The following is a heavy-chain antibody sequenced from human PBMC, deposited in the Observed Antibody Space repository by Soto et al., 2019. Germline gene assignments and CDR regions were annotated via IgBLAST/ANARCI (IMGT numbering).Heavy chain of an antibody. V-gene: IGHV1-18*04. CDR2: ISPYNGNR. CDR3: ARDFGDLPGNVVKGDIDC. D-gene: IGHD1-1*01. J-gene: IGHJ4*02. Sequence: QAQLVQSGAEVSKPGASVKVSCKASGYAFLNYGISWVRQAPGQGLEWMGWISPYNGNRNSAEAFQGSLYLNTDTSTTTAYMELRGLRPDDTAVYFCARDFGDLPGNVVKGDIDCWGQGTLVTVSP. CDR1: GYAFLNYG.